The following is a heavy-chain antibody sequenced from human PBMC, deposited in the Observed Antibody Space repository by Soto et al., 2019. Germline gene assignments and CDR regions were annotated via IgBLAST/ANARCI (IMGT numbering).Heavy chain of an antibody. CDR3: ASSNSSPSIFDY. Sequence: PWETPSSTGTVSTVSISRRGYYCCLTLQPLGKGLEGIGYIYYSGSTYYNPSLKSRVTISVDTSKNQSSLKLSSVTAADTAVYYCASSNSSPSIFDYWGQGTLVTVSS. J-gene: IGHJ4*02. CDR1: TVSISRRGYY. V-gene: IGHV4-31*03. CDR2: IYYSGST. D-gene: IGHD6-6*01.